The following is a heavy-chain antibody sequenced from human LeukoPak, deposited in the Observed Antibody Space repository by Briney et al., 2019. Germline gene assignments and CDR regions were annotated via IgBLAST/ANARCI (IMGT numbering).Heavy chain of an antibody. J-gene: IGHJ4*02. Sequence: GGSLRLSCAASGFTFSSYWMHWVRQAPGKGLVWVSRINSDGCSTSYADSVKGRFTISRDNAKNTLYLQMNSLRAEDTAVYYCAREEEWELLVLDYWGQGTLVTVSS. V-gene: IGHV3-74*01. CDR2: INSDGCST. CDR1: GFTFSSYW. D-gene: IGHD1-26*01. CDR3: AREEEWELLVLDY.